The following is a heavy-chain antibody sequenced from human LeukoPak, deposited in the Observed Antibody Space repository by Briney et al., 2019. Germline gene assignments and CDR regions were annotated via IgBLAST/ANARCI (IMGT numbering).Heavy chain of an antibody. CDR2: INPSGGTT. CDR3: AGARQLPFDY. V-gene: IGHV1-46*01. J-gene: IGHJ4*02. CDR1: GYSFTNYY. D-gene: IGHD1-26*01. Sequence: ASVKVSCKASGYSFTNYYMHWVRQAPGQGLEWMGIINPSGGTTSYTQKFQGRVTMTRDTSTSTVYMELSSLRSENTAVYYCAGARQLPFDYWGQGTLVTVSS.